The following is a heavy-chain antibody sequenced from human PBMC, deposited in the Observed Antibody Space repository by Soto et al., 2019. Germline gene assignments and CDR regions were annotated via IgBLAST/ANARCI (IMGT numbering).Heavy chain of an antibody. Sequence: QVQLVQSGAEVKMPGASVKVSCKASGYTFTDYYVHWVRQAPGQGLEWVAWINPKTGSTHYAQKFQGRVTMPRDTSINSAYLEVTSLTSVDTAVYYCARTHASAHHDYLGQGTLVTVSS. D-gene: IGHD6-13*01. J-gene: IGHJ4*02. CDR2: INPKTGST. CDR3: ARTHASAHHDY. CDR1: GYTFTDYY. V-gene: IGHV1-2*02.